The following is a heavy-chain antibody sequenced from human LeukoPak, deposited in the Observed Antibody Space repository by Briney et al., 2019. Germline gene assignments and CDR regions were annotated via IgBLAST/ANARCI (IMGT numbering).Heavy chain of an antibody. D-gene: IGHD3-22*01. V-gene: IGHV4-39*01. CDR3: AKTTYYYDSSGYFFDY. CDR2: IYYSGST. Sequence: PSETLSLTCTVSGGSISSGDYYWSWIRQPPGKGLEWIGSIYYSGSTYYNPSLKSRVTISVDTSKNQFSLKLSSVTAADTAVYYCAKTTYYYDSSGYFFDYWGQGTLVTVSS. CDR1: GGSISSGDYY. J-gene: IGHJ4*02.